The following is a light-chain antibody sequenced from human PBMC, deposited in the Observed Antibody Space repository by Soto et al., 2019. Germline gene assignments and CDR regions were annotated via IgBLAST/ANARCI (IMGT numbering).Light chain of an antibody. J-gene: IGLJ3*02. CDR2: EDH. Sequence: FMLTQPHSVSESPGKTVTISCTGSSGSLASNYVQWYQQRPGSAPTTVIYEDHQRPSGVPDRFSGSIDSSSNSASLTISGLKTEDEADYYCQSYDSSNHGVFGGGTQLTVL. CDR1: SGSLASNY. CDR3: QSYDSSNHGV. V-gene: IGLV6-57*02.